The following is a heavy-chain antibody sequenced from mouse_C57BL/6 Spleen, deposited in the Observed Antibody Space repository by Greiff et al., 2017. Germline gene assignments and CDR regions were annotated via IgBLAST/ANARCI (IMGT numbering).Heavy chain of an antibody. CDR3: ARVGYDGSSYALEY. V-gene: IGHV1-55*01. D-gene: IGHD1-1*01. CDR2: INPCSGST. Sequence: QVQLQQPGAELVKPGASVKMSCKASGYTFTSYWMHWVKQRPGQGLEWIGDINPCSGSTNYNQKFKSKATLTVDKSSSTAYMQLSSLASEDSAVYYCARVGYDGSSYALEYWGQGTTLTVSS. CDR1: GYTFTSYW. J-gene: IGHJ2*01.